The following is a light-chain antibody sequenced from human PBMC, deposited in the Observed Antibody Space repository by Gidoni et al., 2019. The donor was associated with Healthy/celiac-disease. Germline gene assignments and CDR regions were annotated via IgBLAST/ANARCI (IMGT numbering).Light chain of an antibody. J-gene: IGKJ2*01. CDR3: QQSYSTPPT. Sequence: IQITQSPCSLSAAVGDRVTITCRASQSIISDVNWYQQKPGKAPKLLIYAASSLQSGVPSRFSGSGSGTDFTLPISSLQPEDLATYYCQQSYSTPPTFGQGTKLEIK. CDR1: QSIISD. V-gene: IGKV1-39*01. CDR2: AAS.